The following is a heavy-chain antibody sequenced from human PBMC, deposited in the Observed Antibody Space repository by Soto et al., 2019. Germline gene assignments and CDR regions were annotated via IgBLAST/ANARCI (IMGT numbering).Heavy chain of an antibody. CDR3: ARDRDSSYFPPPYYCGS. CDR1: AFTFRSYT. Sequence: QVQLVESGGGVVQPGRSLRLSCAASAFTFRSYTMHWVRQAPGKGLEWVATISYDGSKTNYADSVRGRFTISRDNSKRTLFLQMDSLRPEDTAVYSCARDRDSSYFPPPYYCGSWGQGTLVPVSS. V-gene: IGHV3-30*04. CDR2: ISYDGSKT. J-gene: IGHJ4*02. D-gene: IGHD4-4*01.